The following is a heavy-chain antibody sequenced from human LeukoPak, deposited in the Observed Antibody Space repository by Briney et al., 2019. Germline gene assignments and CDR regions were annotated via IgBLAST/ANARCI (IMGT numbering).Heavy chain of an antibody. D-gene: IGHD3-10*01. CDR2: ISGSGGST. CDR1: GFTFSSYA. V-gene: IGHV3-23*01. J-gene: IGHJ6*04. CDR3: AKDLVRGVIIGNGMDV. Sequence: GGSLRLSCAASGFTFSSYAMSWVRQAPGKGLEWVSAISGSGGSTYYADSVKGRFTISRDNSKNTLYLQMNSLRAEDTAVYYRAKDLVRGVIIGNGMDVWGKGTTVTVSS.